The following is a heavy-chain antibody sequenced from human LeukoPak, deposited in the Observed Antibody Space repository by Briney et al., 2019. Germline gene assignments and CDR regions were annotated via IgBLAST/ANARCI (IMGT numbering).Heavy chain of an antibody. J-gene: IGHJ4*02. V-gene: IGHV3-30-3*01. Sequence: PGRSQRLSCADSGFTFRSDAMHWVRQAPRKGLEWVAVIAYDATIKHYADSVKGRFTISRDNSKNMLFLQMDSLRGDDTAVYYCARGLRRGDYFDSWGQGTLVTVSS. CDR2: IAYDATIK. CDR1: GFTFRSDA. CDR3: ARGLRRGDYFDS.